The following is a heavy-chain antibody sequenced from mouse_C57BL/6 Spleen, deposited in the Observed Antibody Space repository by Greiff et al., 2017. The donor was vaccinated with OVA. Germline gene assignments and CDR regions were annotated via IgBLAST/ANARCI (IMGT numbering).Heavy chain of an antibody. V-gene: IGHV1-61*01. J-gene: IGHJ4*01. Sequence: VQLQQPGAELVRPGSSVKLSCKASGYTFTSYWMDWVKQRPGQGLEWIGNIYPSDSETHYNQKFKDKATLPVDKSSSTAYMQLSSLTSEDSAVYYCARGRWLGAMDYWGQGTSVTVSS. CDR2: IYPSDSET. CDR1: GYTFTSYW. D-gene: IGHD2-3*01. CDR3: ARGRWLGAMDY.